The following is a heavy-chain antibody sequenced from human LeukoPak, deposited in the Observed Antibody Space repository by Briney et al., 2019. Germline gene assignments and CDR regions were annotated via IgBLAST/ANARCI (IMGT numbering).Heavy chain of an antibody. Sequence: GGSLRLSCAASGFNFANHAMSWVRQTAGKGLEWVSAISGGGDITYYADSVKGRFTISRDNSKDTLFLQMHSLRPGDTAVYYCVREDTPATANYWGQGTLVTISS. J-gene: IGHJ4*02. D-gene: IGHD2-21*02. CDR3: VREDTPATANY. CDR2: ISGGGDIT. V-gene: IGHV3-23*01. CDR1: GFNFANHA.